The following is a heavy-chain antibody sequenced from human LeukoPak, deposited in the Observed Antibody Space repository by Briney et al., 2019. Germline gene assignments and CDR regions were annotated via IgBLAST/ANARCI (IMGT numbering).Heavy chain of an antibody. D-gene: IGHD2/OR15-2a*01. V-gene: IGHV2-5*01. J-gene: IGHJ3*01. CDR3: ARKIGAFGV. CDR1: GFSLSTSAMG. Sequence: SGPTLVNPTQTLTLTCTFSGFSLSTSAMGVGWIRQPPGQALEWLALIYWNDDKRYSPSLKNRLTITKDTSKNQVVLTMTNVDPVDTATYYCARKIGAFGVWGQGTMVTVSS. CDR2: IYWNDDK.